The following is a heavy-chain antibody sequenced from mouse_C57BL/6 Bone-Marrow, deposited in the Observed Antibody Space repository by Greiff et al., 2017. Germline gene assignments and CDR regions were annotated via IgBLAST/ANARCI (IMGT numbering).Heavy chain of an antibody. CDR3: TRSNYSFFDY. Sequence: VQVVESGAELVRPGASVTLSCKASGYTFTDYEMHWVKQTPVHGLEWIGAIDPETGGTAYNQKFKGKAILTADKSSSTAYMELRSLTSEDSAVYYCTRSNYSFFDYWGQGTTLTVSS. V-gene: IGHV1-15*01. CDR1: GYTFTDYE. D-gene: IGHD2-12*01. J-gene: IGHJ2*01. CDR2: IDPETGGT.